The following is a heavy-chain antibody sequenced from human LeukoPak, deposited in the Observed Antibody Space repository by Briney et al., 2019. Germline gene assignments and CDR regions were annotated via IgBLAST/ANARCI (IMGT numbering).Heavy chain of an antibody. CDR1: GFTFSSYW. D-gene: IGHD6-25*01. CDR2: ISGSGGST. J-gene: IGHJ6*03. Sequence: GGSLRLSCAASGFTFSSYWMSWVRQAPGKGLEWVSAISGSGGSTYYADSVKGRFTISRDNSKNTLYLQMNSLRAEDTAVYYCAAGSNYYYYYMDVWGKGTTVTVSS. CDR3: AAGSNYYYYYMDV. V-gene: IGHV3-23*01.